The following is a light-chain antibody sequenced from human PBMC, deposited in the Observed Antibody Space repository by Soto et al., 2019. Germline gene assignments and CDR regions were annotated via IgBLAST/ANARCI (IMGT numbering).Light chain of an antibody. CDR2: EVS. CDR1: TSDVGTYKF. J-gene: IGLJ2*01. CDR3: CSHAGRHVI. V-gene: IGLV2-23*02. Sequence: QSVLTQPASVSGSPGQSITISCTGTTSDVGTYKFVSWYQQHPGIAPKLMIYEVSERPSGVSNRFSGSKSGNTASLTISGLQAEDGADYYCCSHAGRHVIFGGGTTLTVL.